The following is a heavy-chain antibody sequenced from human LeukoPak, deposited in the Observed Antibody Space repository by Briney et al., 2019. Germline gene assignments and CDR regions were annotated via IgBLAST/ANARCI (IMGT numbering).Heavy chain of an antibody. Sequence: GGSLTLSCAASGFTFNSYSMIWVRQAQGKGLEWVSYISSSSRYICYADSGKGRFTIYRDNAKYSLYLQMNGLRAEDMSVYYCARGDSSGWYVGPYFDYWGQGTLVTVSS. CDR3: ARGDSSGWYVGPYFDY. D-gene: IGHD6-19*01. V-gene: IGHV3-21*01. CDR2: ISSSSRYI. J-gene: IGHJ4*02. CDR1: GFTFNSYS.